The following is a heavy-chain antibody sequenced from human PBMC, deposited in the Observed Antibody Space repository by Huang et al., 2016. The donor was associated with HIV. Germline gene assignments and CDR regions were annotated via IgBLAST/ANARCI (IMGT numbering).Heavy chain of an antibody. J-gene: IGHJ6*02. CDR3: ATKTGGMDI. D-gene: IGHD1-7*01. Sequence: FTFAAYWMSWVRKPPGKGLEWMDKIRQDEREKDYVKSVKGRFNISRDNAKKVLFLEMNNVTVEDTATYYCATKTGGMDIWGQGTTVTVS. V-gene: IGHV3-7*03. CDR2: IRQDEREK. CDR1: FTFAAYW.